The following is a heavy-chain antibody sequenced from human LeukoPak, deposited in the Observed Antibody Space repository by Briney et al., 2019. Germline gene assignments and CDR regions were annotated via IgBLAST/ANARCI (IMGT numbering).Heavy chain of an antibody. V-gene: IGHV1-8*01. CDR2: MNPNSGNT. CDR3: ARVPLYCSSTSCRYYYYYYGMDV. D-gene: IGHD2-2*01. Sequence: GASVKVSCKASGYTFTSYDINWVRQATGQGLAWMGWMNPNSGNTGYAQKFQGRVTMTRNTSISTAYMELSSLRSEDTAVYYCARVPLYCSSTSCRYYYYYYGMDVWGQGTTVTVSS. J-gene: IGHJ6*02. CDR1: GYTFTSYD.